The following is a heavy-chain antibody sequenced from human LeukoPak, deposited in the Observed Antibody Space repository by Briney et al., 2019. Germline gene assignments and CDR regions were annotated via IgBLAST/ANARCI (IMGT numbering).Heavy chain of an antibody. D-gene: IGHD3-3*01. CDR3: AKDRTIFGVVITDGGAFDI. J-gene: IGHJ3*02. Sequence: GGSLRLSCAASGFTFSNFWMSWVRQAPGKGLEWVANIKQDGSEKYYVDSVKGRFTISRDNAKNSLYLQMNSLRAEDTALYYCAKDRTIFGVVITDGGAFDIWGQGTMVTVSS. CDR2: IKQDGSEK. V-gene: IGHV3-7*03. CDR1: GFTFSNFW.